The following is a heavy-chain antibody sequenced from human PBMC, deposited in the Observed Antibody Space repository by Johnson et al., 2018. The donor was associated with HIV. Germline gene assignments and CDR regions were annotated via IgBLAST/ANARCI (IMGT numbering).Heavy chain of an antibody. Sequence: HVQLVESGGGVVQPGRSLRLSCAASGFTFSSYAMHWVRQAPGKGLEWVAVISYDGSNKYYVDSVKGRFTISRDKSKNTLYLQMNSLRAGDSAMYYCARVGGSWMLDAFDIWGQGTVVTVSS. J-gene: IGHJ3*02. D-gene: IGHD3-10*01. CDR2: ISYDGSNK. CDR3: ARVGGSWMLDAFDI. V-gene: IGHV3-30*04. CDR1: GFTFSSYA.